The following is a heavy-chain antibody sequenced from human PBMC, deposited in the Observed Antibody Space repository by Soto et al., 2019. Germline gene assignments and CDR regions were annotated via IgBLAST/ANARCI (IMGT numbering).Heavy chain of an antibody. CDR2: VFGIQTT. V-gene: IGHV4-61*01. Sequence: PSEKLPHTYIGSGESVSRGPNYWSWIRQPPGGRLEWLGYVFGIQTTNTNPSLASRVSISKDPSKNQFSLRLTSVTAADTAVYYCARDVDTAMAPYYYYGMDVWGQGNTVT. J-gene: IGHJ6*02. CDR1: GESVSRGPNY. D-gene: IGHD5-18*01. CDR3: ARDVDTAMAPYYYYGMDV.